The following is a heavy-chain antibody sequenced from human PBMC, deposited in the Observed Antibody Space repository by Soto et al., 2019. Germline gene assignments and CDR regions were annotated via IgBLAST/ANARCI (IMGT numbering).Heavy chain of an antibody. V-gene: IGHV1-46*01. CDR3: ARAGYCSGGTCFHGNCDY. CDR1: GYTFTTYY. Sequence: QVQLVQSGAEVKRPGASVKVSCKASGYTFTTYYMHWVRQAPGQGLEWLGIINTNGGSTTYAPKFQGRVTMTRDTSTSTVYLELSSLRSEDTAVYYCARAGYCSGGTCFHGNCDYWGQGTLVTVSA. CDR2: INTNGGST. J-gene: IGHJ4*02. D-gene: IGHD2-15*01.